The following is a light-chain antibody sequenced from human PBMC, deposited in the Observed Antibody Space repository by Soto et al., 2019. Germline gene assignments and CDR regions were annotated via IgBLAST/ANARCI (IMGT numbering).Light chain of an antibody. CDR2: GAS. J-gene: IGKJ2*01. Sequence: EIGLTQSPGTLSLSPGERATLSCRASQTVSSRYLAWYQQKPGQAPRLLMYGASNRATGIPDRFSGSGSGTDVTLNISRLEAEDFAVYFCQQYGRSPPFTFGQGTKVEIK. CDR3: QQYGRSPPFT. CDR1: QTVSSRY. V-gene: IGKV3-20*01.